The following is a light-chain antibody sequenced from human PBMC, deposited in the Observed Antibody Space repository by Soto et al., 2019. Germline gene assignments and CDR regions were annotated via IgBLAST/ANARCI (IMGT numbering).Light chain of an antibody. CDR3: SSYTSSYTLV. J-gene: IGLJ2*01. V-gene: IGLV2-14*01. CDR2: DVS. Sequence: QSVLTQPASVSGSPGQSITISCTGTSSDVGGYNYVSWYQQHPGKAPKLMIYDVSNRPSGVSNRFSGSNSGNAASLTISGLQAEDEADYYYSSYTSSYTLVFGGGTKLTVL. CDR1: SSDVGGYNY.